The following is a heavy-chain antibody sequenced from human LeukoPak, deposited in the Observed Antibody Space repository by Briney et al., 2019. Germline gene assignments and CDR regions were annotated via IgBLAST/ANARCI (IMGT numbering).Heavy chain of an antibody. CDR2: INPSGGST. CDR1: GYTFTSYY. CDR3: AREDCGGDCYYYRLYYFDY. D-gene: IGHD2-21*02. J-gene: IGHJ4*02. V-gene: IGHV1-46*01. Sequence: ASVKVSCQASGYTFTSYYMHWVRQAPGQGLEWMGIINPSGGSTSDAQKFQGKVTMTRDTSTSTVYMELSSLRSEDTAVYYCAREDCGGDCYYYRLYYFDYWGQGTLVTVSS.